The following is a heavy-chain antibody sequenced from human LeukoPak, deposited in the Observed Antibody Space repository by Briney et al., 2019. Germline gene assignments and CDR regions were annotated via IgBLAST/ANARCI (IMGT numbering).Heavy chain of an antibody. D-gene: IGHD3-9*01. CDR3: RELGGITISD. V-gene: IGHV3-48*03. CDR1: GFTFSSYE. Sequence: PGGSLRLPCAASGFTFSSYEMNWVRQAPGKGLEWVSYISSSGNTIYYADSVKGRFTTSRDNAKNSLYLQMSSLRPEDTAVYYCRELGGITISDWGQGTLVTVSS. CDR2: ISSSGNTI. J-gene: IGHJ4*02.